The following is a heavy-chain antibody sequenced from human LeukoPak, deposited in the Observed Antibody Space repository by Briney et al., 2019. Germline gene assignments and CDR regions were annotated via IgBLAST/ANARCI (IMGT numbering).Heavy chain of an antibody. CDR2: IYTSGST. CDR3: ARGPVAGNDY. J-gene: IGHJ4*02. V-gene: IGHV4-61*02. CDR1: GGSISSGSYY. D-gene: IGHD6-19*01. Sequence: SQTLSLTCTVSGGSISSGSYYWSWIRQPAGKGLEWIVRIYTSGSTNYNPSLKSRVTISVDTSKPQFSLKLSSVTAADTAVYYCARGPVAGNDYWGQGTLVTVSS.